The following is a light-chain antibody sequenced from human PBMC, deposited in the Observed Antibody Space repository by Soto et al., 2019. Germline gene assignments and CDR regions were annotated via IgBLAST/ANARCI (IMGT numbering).Light chain of an antibody. CDR1: SSDVGAYDH. V-gene: IGLV2-14*01. CDR3: SSYTSSTTWV. J-gene: IGLJ3*02. CDR2: KVS. Sequence: QSVLTQPASVSESPGQSITISCIGTSSDVGAYDHVSWYQQHPGKAPKVIISKVSNRPSGVPTRFSGSKSGNTASLTISGLQTEDEAYYYCSSYTSSTTWVFGGGTKLTVL.